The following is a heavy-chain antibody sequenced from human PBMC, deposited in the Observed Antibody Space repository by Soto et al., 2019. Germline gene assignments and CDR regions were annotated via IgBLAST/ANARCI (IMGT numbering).Heavy chain of an antibody. V-gene: IGHV4-34*01. Sequence: LTCGVVWGTFRGYYWRWIRQPPRKGLEWIGEINHSGSTNYNPSLKSRVTISVDTSKNQFSLKLSSVTAADTAVYYCARGRHRYCTNGVCYTGRSLFRDGMDVWGQGTTVTVSS. CDR3: ARGRHRYCTNGVCYTGRSLFRDGMDV. D-gene: IGHD2-8*01. J-gene: IGHJ6*02. CDR2: INHSGST. CDR1: WGTFRGYY.